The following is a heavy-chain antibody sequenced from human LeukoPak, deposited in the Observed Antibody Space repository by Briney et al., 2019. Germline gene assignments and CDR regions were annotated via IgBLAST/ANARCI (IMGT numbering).Heavy chain of an antibody. CDR2: IWYDGSNK. D-gene: IGHD2-2*01. V-gene: IGHV3-33*01. J-gene: IGHJ6*02. Sequence: GGSLRLSCAASGFTFSSYGMHWVRQAPGKGLEWVAVIWYDGSNKYYADSVKGRFTISRDNSKNTLYLQMNSLRAEDTAVYYCARDCVPAAPYYYYGMDVWGQGTTVTVSS. CDR1: GFTFSSYG. CDR3: ARDCVPAAPYYYYGMDV.